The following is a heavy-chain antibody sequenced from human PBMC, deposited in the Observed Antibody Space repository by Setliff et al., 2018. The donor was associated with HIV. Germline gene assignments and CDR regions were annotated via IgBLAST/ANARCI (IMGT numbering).Heavy chain of an antibody. D-gene: IGHD2-15*01. CDR3: VTGEGLRF. CDR1: QYTFTDYY. J-gene: IGHJ4*02. CDR2: VDPEDDKT. V-gene: IGHV1-69-2*01. Sequence: ASVKVSCKASQYTFTDYYMHWVQQAPGKGLEWMGRVDPEDDKTIYAEKFQGRVTMTTATSSDTAYLYLSSLRSEDMAVYYCVTGEGLRFWGQGTLVTVSS.